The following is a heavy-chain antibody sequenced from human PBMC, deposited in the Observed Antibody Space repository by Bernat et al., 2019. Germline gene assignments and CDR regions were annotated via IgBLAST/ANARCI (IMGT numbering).Heavy chain of an antibody. CDR2: ISYDGSNQ. CDR3: AKDFNGFGSYYSGSGSYLLFDY. J-gene: IGHJ4*02. Sequence: VQLVESGGGLVQPGGSLRLSCAASGFTFSSYEMNWVRQAPGKGLEWVAVISYDGSNQYYADSVKGRFTISRDNSKNTVYLQMNSLRAEDTATYYCAKDFNGFGSYYSGSGSYLLFDYWGQGTLVTVSS. V-gene: IGHV3-30*18. D-gene: IGHD3-10*01. CDR1: GFTFSSYE.